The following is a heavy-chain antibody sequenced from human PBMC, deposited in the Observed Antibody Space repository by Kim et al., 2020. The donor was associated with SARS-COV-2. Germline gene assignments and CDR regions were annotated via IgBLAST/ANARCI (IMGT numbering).Heavy chain of an antibody. D-gene: IGHD3-22*01. J-gene: IGHJ4*02. V-gene: IGHV3-9*01. CDR2: ISWNSGSI. Sequence: GGSLRLSCAASGFTFDDYAMHWVRQAPGKGLEWVSGISWNSGSIGYADSVKGRFTISRDNAKNSLYLQMNSLRAEDTALYYCAKDRGWDDSSGYSPPFYYFDYWGQGTLVTVSS. CDR1: GFTFDDYA. CDR3: AKDRGWDDSSGYSPPFYYFDY.